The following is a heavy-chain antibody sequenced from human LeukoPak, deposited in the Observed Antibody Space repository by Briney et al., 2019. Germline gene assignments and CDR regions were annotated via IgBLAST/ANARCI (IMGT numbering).Heavy chain of an antibody. CDR3: ARDLPSRGMDV. CDR1: GGSFSGYY. CDR2: INHSGST. V-gene: IGHV4-34*01. Sequence: SETLSLTCAVYGGSFSGYYWSWIRQPPGKGLEWIGEINHSGSTNYNPSLKSRVTMSVDTSKNQFSLKLRSVTAADTAVYYCARDLPSRGMDVWGQGTTVTVSS. J-gene: IGHJ6*02.